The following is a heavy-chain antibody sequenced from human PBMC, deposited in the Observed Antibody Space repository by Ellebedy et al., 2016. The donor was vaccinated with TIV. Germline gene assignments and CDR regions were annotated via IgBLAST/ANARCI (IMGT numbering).Heavy chain of an antibody. J-gene: IGHJ4*02. CDR2: IYIGGST. Sequence: GESLKISCAASGFTVRTTYMNRLRQAPGKGLELVSIIYIGGSTYFADSVKGRFTLSRDNSKNTVYLQMNRLRAEDTAVYYCARGPWPEGDYGSNGGFDYWGQGTLVTVSS. CDR3: ARGPWPEGDYGSNGGFDY. V-gene: IGHV3-53*01. CDR1: GFTVRTTY. D-gene: IGHD4-23*01.